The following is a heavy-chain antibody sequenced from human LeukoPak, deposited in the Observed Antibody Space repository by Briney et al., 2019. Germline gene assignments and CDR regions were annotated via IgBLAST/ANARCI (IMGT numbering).Heavy chain of an antibody. J-gene: IGHJ6*02. Sequence: PSETLSLTCAVYGGSFSGYYWSWIRQPPGKGLEWIGEINHSGSTNYNPSLKSRVTISVDTSKNQFSLKLSSVTAADTAVYYCARDPSTVSTSWYYYYYGMDVWGQGTTVTVSS. CDR2: INHSGST. CDR1: GGSFSGYY. CDR3: ARDPSTVSTSWYYYYYGMDV. D-gene: IGHD4-11*01. V-gene: IGHV4-34*01.